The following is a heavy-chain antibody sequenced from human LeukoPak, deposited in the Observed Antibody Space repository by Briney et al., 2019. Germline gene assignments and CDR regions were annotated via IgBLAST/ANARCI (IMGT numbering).Heavy chain of an antibody. Sequence: PGGSLRLSCAVSGFTFSSYAMSWVRQAPGKGREWVSTISGSGGSTYYADSVKGRFTISRDNSKNTLSLQMNSLRAEDTAVYYCAKEASGWYYAYYFDYWGEGPLVTVSS. V-gene: IGHV3-23*01. D-gene: IGHD6-19*01. CDR1: GFTFSSYA. CDR2: ISGSGGST. J-gene: IGHJ4*02. CDR3: AKEASGWYYAYYFDY.